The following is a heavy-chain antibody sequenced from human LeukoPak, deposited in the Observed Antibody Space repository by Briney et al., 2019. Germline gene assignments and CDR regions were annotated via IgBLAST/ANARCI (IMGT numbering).Heavy chain of an antibody. Sequence: GASVKVSCKASGYTFTGYYMHWVRQAPGQGLEWMGWINPNSGGTNYAQKFQGRVTMTRDTSISTAYMELSRLRSDDTAVYYCARVGIVVVPAAPGRFTSGYYYYYGMDVWGQGTTVTVSS. D-gene: IGHD2-2*01. CDR1: GYTFTGYY. CDR2: INPNSGGT. CDR3: ARVGIVVVPAAPGRFTSGYYYYYGMDV. J-gene: IGHJ6*02. V-gene: IGHV1-2*02.